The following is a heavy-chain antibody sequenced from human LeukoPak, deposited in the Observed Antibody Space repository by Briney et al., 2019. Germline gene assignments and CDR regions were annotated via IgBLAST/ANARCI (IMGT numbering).Heavy chain of an antibody. Sequence: GGSLRLSCAASGFTFSSYWMHWVRQAPGKGLVWVSRINSDGSSTSYADSVKGRFTISRDNAKNTLYLQMNSLRAEDTAVYYCARERYYYGSGSLLDYWGQGTLVTFSS. D-gene: IGHD3-10*01. CDR3: ARERYYYGSGSLLDY. J-gene: IGHJ4*02. V-gene: IGHV3-74*01. CDR1: GFTFSSYW. CDR2: INSDGSST.